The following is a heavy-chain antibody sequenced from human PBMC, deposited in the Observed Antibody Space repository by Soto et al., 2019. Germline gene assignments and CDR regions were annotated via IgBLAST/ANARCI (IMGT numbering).Heavy chain of an antibody. V-gene: IGHV1-69*12. CDR3: AGWKGGYRYSYYYYGMDV. CDR1: GGTFSSYA. CDR2: IIPIFGTA. J-gene: IGHJ6*02. D-gene: IGHD5-12*01. Sequence: QVQLVQSGAEEKKPGSSVKVSCKAAGGTFSSYAISWVRQAPGQGLEWMGGIIPIFGTANYAQKLQGRVTITADDSTSTAYMELSSLRSEDTAVYYCAGWKGGYRYSYYYYGMDVWGQGTTVTVSS.